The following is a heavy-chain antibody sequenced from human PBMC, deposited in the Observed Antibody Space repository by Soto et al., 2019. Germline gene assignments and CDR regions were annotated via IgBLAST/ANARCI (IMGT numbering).Heavy chain of an antibody. D-gene: IGHD1-20*01. CDR1: GFTFSSYG. J-gene: IGHJ4*02. CDR3: ARGGISGQTVDSDFDY. V-gene: IGHV3-30*03. Sequence: GGSLRLSCAASGFTFSSYGMHWVRQAPGKGLEWVAVISYDGSNKYYADSVKVRFTISRDNSKNTLYLQMNSLRAEDTAVYYCARGGISGQTVDSDFDYWGQGTLVTVSS. CDR2: ISYDGSNK.